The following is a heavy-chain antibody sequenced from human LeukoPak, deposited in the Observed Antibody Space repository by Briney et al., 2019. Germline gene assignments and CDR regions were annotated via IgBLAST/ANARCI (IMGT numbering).Heavy chain of an antibody. Sequence: GRSLRLSCAASGFTFSSYGMHWVRQAPGKGLEWVAVIWYDGSNKYYADSVKGRFTISRDNAKSSLYLQMNSLRAEDMAFYYCAKDSERDTTMVIDYWGQGTLVTVSS. D-gene: IGHD5-18*01. V-gene: IGHV3-33*03. CDR3: AKDSERDTTMVIDY. J-gene: IGHJ4*02. CDR1: GFTFSSYG. CDR2: IWYDGSNK.